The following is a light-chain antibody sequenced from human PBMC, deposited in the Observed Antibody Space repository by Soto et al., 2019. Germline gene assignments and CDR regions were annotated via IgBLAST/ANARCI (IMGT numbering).Light chain of an antibody. V-gene: IGKV3-20*01. CDR2: DVS. CDR1: QSVSSNY. CDR3: QQYGSSPT. J-gene: IGKJ1*01. Sequence: DIVLTQSPGTLSLSPGERATLSCRSSQSVSSNYLAWYQQKPDQAPRLVIYDVSGRATGIPDRFSGSGSGTAFTLTISRLGPEDSAVYYCQQYGSSPTFGQGTKVEIK.